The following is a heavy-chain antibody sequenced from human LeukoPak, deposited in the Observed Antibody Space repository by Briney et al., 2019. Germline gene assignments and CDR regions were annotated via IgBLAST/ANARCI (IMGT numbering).Heavy chain of an antibody. CDR2: IYTSDNT. J-gene: IGHJ4*02. D-gene: IGHD6-6*01. CDR3: ARDVSSRAWDY. V-gene: IGHV4-4*07. Sequence: SQTLSLTCTVSGGSISSYYWTWIRQPAGKGLEWIGRIYTSDNTNYNPSLKSRVTMSIDTFKNQCSLKLSSVTAADMVVYYCARDVSSRAWDYWGEGTLVGVSS. CDR1: GGSISSYY.